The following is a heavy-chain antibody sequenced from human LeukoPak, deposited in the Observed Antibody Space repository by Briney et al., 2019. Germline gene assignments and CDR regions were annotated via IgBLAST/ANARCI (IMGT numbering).Heavy chain of an antibody. D-gene: IGHD3-16*01. CDR3: PQKKMEEIEGLGGLIDS. V-gene: IGHV3-15*01. Sequence: GGSLRLSCAASGFTFSKAWMSWVRQAPGKGLEWVGRIRSKTDGETSDYAAPVKGRFTISRDDSQNTLFLQMNSLKKEDKALYYFPQKKMEEIEGLGGLIDSGGQGTLVTVPS. CDR1: GFTFSKAW. CDR2: IRSKTDGETS. J-gene: IGHJ4*02.